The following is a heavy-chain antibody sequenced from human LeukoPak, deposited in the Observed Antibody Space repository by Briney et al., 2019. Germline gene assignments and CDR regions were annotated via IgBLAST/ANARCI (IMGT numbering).Heavy chain of an antibody. CDR3: ARDTAAAGTLVWFDP. J-gene: IGHJ5*02. CDR1: GYTFTGYY. V-gene: IGHV1-2*02. Sequence: ASVKVSCKASGYTFTGYYIHWVRQAPGQGLEWMGWINPNSGGTNYAQKFQGRVTMTRDTSISTAYMELSRLRSDDTAVYYCARDTAAAGTLVWFDPWGQGTLVTVSS. CDR2: INPNSGGT. D-gene: IGHD6-13*01.